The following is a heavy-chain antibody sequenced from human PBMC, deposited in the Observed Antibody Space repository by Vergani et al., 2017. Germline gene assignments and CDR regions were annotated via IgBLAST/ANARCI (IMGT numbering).Heavy chain of an antibody. CDR1: GFTFSSYR. J-gene: IGHJ3*02. V-gene: IGHV3-21*01. CDR3: ARGLLRFWSGPIKAFDI. D-gene: IGHD3-3*01. Sequence: EVQLVESGGGLVKPGGSLRLSCAASGFTFSSYRMNWVRQAPGKGLEWVSSISSSSSYIYYADSVKGRFTISRDNAKNSLYLQMNSLRAEDTAVYYCARGLLRFWSGPIKAFDIWGQGTMVTVSS. CDR2: ISSSSSYI.